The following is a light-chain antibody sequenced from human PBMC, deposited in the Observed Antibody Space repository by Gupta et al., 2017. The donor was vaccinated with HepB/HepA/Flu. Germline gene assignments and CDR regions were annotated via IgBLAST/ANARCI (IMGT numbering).Light chain of an antibody. V-gene: IGLV3-19*01. CDR3: NSRDSSGNHVV. J-gene: IGLJ2*01. CDR2: GKN. Sequence: SSELTHGPALSVTLAQTVRITCQGDSLRSYYASWYQQKPGQAPIVVIYGKNNRPSGIPDRFSGSSSGNTASLTITGAQAEDEADYYCNSRDSSGNHVVFGGGTKLTVL. CDR1: SLRSYY.